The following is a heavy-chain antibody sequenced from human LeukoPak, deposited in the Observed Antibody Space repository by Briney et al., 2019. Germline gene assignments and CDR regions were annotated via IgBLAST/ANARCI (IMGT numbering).Heavy chain of an antibody. CDR2: IWYDGIDK. D-gene: IGHD3-10*01. V-gene: IGHV3-33*01. Sequence: QPGRSLRLSCAASGFTFNHYGMHWVRQAPGKGLEWVALIWYDGIDKYYADSVKGRFTISRDNSKNRVYLQMNSLRVEDTAMYYCAREMVPGDDPVLPQTGGNDYWGQGTLVTVSS. J-gene: IGHJ4*02. CDR1: GFTFNHYG. CDR3: AREMVPGDDPVLPQTGGNDY.